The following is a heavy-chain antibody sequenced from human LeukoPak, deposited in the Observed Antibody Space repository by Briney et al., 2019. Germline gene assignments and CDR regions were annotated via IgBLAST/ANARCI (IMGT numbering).Heavy chain of an antibody. CDR3: ARDGGRDYYGYYYYYYMDV. V-gene: IGHV4-4*07. J-gene: IGHJ6*03. D-gene: IGHD3-10*01. Sequence: SETLSLTCTVSGGSISSYYWSWIRQPAGKGLEWIGRIYTSGSTNYNPSLKSRVTMSVDTSKNQFSLKLSSVTAADTAVYYCARDGGRDYYGYYYYYYMDVWGKGTTVTISS. CDR1: GGSISSYY. CDR2: IYTSGST.